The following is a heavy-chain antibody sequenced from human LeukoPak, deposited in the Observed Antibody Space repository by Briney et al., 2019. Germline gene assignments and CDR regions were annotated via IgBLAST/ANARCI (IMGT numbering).Heavy chain of an antibody. CDR3: ARSERYNSGWYFYFDY. J-gene: IGHJ4*02. CDR2: IYYSGST. CDR1: VGSISTYY. D-gene: IGHD6-19*01. V-gene: IGHV4-59*01. Sequence: SETLSLTCTVSVGSISTYYWSWIRQPPGKGLEWIGYIYYSGSTNYNPSLKSRVAISVDTSKNQFSLNLSSVTAADTAVYYCARSERYNSGWYFYFDYWGQGTLVTVSS.